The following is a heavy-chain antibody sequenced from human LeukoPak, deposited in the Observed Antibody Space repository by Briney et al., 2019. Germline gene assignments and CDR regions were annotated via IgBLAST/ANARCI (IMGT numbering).Heavy chain of an antibody. J-gene: IGHJ3*02. D-gene: IGHD1-20*01. CDR2: IYHSGST. Sequence: PSETLSLTCTVSGGSISSSSYYWGWIRQPPGKGLEWIGSIYHSGSTYYNPSLKSRVTISVDTSKNQFSLKLSSVTAADTAVYYCARRGNWYDAFDIWGQGTMVTVSS. CDR1: GGSISSSSYY. V-gene: IGHV4-39*07. CDR3: ARRGNWYDAFDI.